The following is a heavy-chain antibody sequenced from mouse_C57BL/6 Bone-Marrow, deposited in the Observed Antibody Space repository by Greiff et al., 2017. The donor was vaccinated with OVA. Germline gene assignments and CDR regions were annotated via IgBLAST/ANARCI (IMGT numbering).Heavy chain of an antibody. CDR2: ISSGGSYT. J-gene: IGHJ2*01. CDR1: GFTFSSYG. D-gene: IGHD2-1*01. CDR3: ARPDDNYVAFFDY. Sequence: EVMLVESGGDLVKPGGSLKLSCAASGFTFSSYGMSWVRQTPDKRLEWVATISSGGSYTYYTDSVKGRFTISRDNAKNTLYLQMSSLKSEDTAMYYCARPDDNYVAFFDYWGQGTTLTVSS. V-gene: IGHV5-6*01.